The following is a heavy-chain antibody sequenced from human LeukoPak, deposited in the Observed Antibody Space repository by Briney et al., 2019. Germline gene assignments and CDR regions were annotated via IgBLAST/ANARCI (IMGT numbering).Heavy chain of an antibody. D-gene: IGHD3-10*01. Sequence: SETLSLTCAVYGGSFSGYYWSWIRQPPGKGLEWIGEINHSGSTNYNPSLKSRVTISVDTSKNQFSLELSSVTAADTAVHYCATDDYYGSGSYDYWGQGTLVTVSS. CDR2: INHSGST. CDR1: GGSFSGYY. CDR3: ATDDYYGSGSYDY. J-gene: IGHJ4*02. V-gene: IGHV4-34*01.